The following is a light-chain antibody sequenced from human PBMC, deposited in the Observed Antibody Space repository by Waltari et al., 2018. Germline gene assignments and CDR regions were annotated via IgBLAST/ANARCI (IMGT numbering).Light chain of an antibody. CDR1: QSVSSY. J-gene: IGKJ4*01. CDR2: DAF. V-gene: IGKV3-11*01. Sequence: IVLTQSPATLSLSPGERATLSCRASQSVSSYLAWYQQKPGQAPRLLIYDAFKRATGIPARFSGSGSGTDFTLTISSLEPEDFAVYYCQQRSNWPPLTFGGGTKVEIK. CDR3: QQRSNWPPLT.